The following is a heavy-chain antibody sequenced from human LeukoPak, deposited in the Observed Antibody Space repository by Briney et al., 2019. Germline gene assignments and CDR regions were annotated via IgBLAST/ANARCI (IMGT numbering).Heavy chain of an antibody. Sequence: QPGGSLRLSCAASGFTVSSNYMSWVRQAPGKGLEWVSVIYSGGSTYYADSVKGRFTISRDNSKNTLYLQMNSLRAEDTAVYYCAAGLRYFDWLPGAGMDVWGQGTTVTVSS. CDR1: GFTVSSNY. J-gene: IGHJ6*02. CDR3: AAGLRYFDWLPGAGMDV. CDR2: IYSGGST. D-gene: IGHD3-9*01. V-gene: IGHV3-66*01.